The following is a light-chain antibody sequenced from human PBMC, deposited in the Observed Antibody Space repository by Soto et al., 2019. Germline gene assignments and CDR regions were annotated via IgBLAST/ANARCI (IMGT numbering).Light chain of an antibody. CDR1: QSVSGRY. Sequence: EIVLTQSPGTLSLSPGERATLSCRASQSVSGRYLAWYQQKPGQAPRLLIYGASSRATGIPDRFSGSGSGTDFTLIISRLEPEDFAVYYCQQYGSSFRTFGQGTKVEIK. CDR3: QQYGSSFRT. V-gene: IGKV3-20*01. J-gene: IGKJ1*01. CDR2: GAS.